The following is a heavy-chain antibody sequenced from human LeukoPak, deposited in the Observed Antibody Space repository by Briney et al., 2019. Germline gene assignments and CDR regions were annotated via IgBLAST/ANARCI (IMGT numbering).Heavy chain of an antibody. CDR1: GFIFSNYW. Sequence: GGSLRLSCSASGFIFSNYWMTWVRQAPGKGLEWVANIKQDGSEKYYVDSAKGRFTISRDNAKNSLYLQMNSLRDEDTAVYYCASLWFGENWFDPWGQGTLVTVSS. V-gene: IGHV3-7*02. CDR2: IKQDGSEK. D-gene: IGHD3-10*01. J-gene: IGHJ5*02. CDR3: ASLWFGENWFDP.